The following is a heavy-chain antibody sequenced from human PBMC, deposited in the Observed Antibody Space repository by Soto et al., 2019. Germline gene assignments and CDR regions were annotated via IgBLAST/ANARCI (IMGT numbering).Heavy chain of an antibody. CDR1: GYTFTSYY. D-gene: IGHD2-21*01. CDR3: ARVKGPGDY. V-gene: IGHV1-46*01. Sequence: QVQLVQSGAEVKKPGASVKVSCKASGYTFTSYYMHWVRQAPGQGLEWMGIINPRGGSTSYAQKFQGRLTIPRSTSTSTVYMELSSLRSEDTAVYYCARVKGPGDYWGQGTLVTVSS. CDR2: INPRGGST. J-gene: IGHJ4*02.